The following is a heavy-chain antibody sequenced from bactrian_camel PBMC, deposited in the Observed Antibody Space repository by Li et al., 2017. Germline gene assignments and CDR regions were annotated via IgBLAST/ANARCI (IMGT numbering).Heavy chain of an antibody. CDR1: EKIYNSNC. Sequence: VQLVESGGGSVQTGGSLRLSCVAPEKIYNSNCMGWFRQAPGKERKGVAAFYTDRGSTVYADSVKGRFTISQDNAKTTLYLQMNSLRPQDTAKYYCAADGLARSLTFGDCEVGRDSEYHYWGLGTQVTVS. J-gene: IGHJ4*01. CDR3: AADGLARSLTFGDCEVGRDSEYHY. CDR2: FYTDRGST. V-gene: IGHV3S54*01. D-gene: IGHD4*01.